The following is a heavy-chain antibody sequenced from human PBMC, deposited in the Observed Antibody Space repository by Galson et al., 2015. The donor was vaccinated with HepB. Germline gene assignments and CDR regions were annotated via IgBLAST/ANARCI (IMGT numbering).Heavy chain of an antibody. CDR2: IIPILGIA. D-gene: IGHD3-22*01. J-gene: IGHJ5*02. Sequence: SVKVSCKASGGTFSSYTISWVRQAPGQGLEWMGRIIPILGIANYAQKFQGRVTITADKSTSTAYMELSSLRSEDTAVYYCAQEAKLSNIYYDNGWFDPWGQGTLVTVSS. V-gene: IGHV1-69*02. CDR1: GGTFSSYT. CDR3: AQEAKLSNIYYDNGWFDP.